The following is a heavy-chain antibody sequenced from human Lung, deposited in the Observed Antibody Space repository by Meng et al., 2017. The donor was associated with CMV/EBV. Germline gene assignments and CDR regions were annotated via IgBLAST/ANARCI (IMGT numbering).Heavy chain of an antibody. D-gene: IGHD3-3*01. CDR3: ARHRGESFGITYYYSALDV. Sequence: SETXSLXXAVSGDSINSNNWWSWVRQPPGRGLEWIGEIYQSGSTNYNLSLKSRVTISVDKSKNQFSLKLSSVTAADTAVYYCARHRGESFGITYYYSALDVWGQXTTVTVS. CDR2: IYQSGST. V-gene: IGHV4-4*02. J-gene: IGHJ6*02. CDR1: GDSINSNNW.